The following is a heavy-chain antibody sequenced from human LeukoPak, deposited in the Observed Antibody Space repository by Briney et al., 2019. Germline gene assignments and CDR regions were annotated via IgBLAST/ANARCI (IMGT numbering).Heavy chain of an antibody. D-gene: IGHD6-19*01. CDR3: AKQGVDSSSGWYGIPYYFDY. CDR1: GFTFDDYA. V-gene: IGHV3-9*01. Sequence: GRSLRLSCAASGFTFDDYAMHWVRQAPGKGLEWVSGISWNSGSIGYADSVKGRFTISRDNAKNSLYLQMNSLRAEDTALYYCAKQGVDSSSGWYGIPYYFDYWGQGTLVTVSS. J-gene: IGHJ4*02. CDR2: ISWNSGSI.